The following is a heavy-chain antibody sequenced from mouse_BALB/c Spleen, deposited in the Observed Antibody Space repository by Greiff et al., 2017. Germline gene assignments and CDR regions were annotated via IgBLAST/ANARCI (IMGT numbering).Heavy chain of an antibody. CDR1: GFTFSSYT. CDR2: ISSGGSYT. CDR3: TTIYYDYEGDY. D-gene: IGHD2-4*01. J-gene: IGHJ2*01. Sequence: EVKVVESGGGLVKPGGSLKLSCAASGFTFSSYTMSWVRQTPEKRLEWVATISSGGSYTYYPDSVKGRFTISRDNAKNTLYLQMSSLKSEDTAMYYCTTIYYDYEGDYWGQGTTLTVSS. V-gene: IGHV5-6-4*01.